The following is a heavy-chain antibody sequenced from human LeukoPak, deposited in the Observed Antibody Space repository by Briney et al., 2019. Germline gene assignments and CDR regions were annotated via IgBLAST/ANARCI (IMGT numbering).Heavy chain of an antibody. D-gene: IGHD2-2*02. Sequence: SETLSLTCTVSGGSISSGDYYWSWIRQPPGKGLEWIGYIYYSGSTYYNPSLKSRVTISVDTSKNQFSLKLSSVTAADTAVYYCAREVVVVPAAIYGGYYYYMDVWGKGTTVTVSS. CDR2: IYYSGST. CDR3: AREVVVVPAAIYGGYYYYMDV. J-gene: IGHJ6*03. CDR1: GGSISSGDYY. V-gene: IGHV4-30-4*08.